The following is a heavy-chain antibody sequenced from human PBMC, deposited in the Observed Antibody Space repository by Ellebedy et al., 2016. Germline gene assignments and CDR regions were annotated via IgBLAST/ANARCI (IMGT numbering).Heavy chain of an antibody. D-gene: IGHD4-11*01. V-gene: IGHV4-39*01. CDR1: GGSISSSSYY. CDR3: ARHRAASVTTAYDY. Sequence: SETLSLTCTVSGGSISSSSYYWDWIRQPPGTGLEWIGSIFYSGNAYYNPSLQSRVTISVDTSKNQLSLKLNSVTAADTAIYYCARHRAASVTTAYDYWGQGTLVTVSS. J-gene: IGHJ4*02. CDR2: IFYSGNA.